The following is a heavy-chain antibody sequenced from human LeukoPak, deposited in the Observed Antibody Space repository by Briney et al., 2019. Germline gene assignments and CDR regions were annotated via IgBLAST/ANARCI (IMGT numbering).Heavy chain of an antibody. CDR3: ARDLFFSDAGYSSGWRAEYFHH. D-gene: IGHD6-19*01. J-gene: IGHJ1*01. V-gene: IGHV3-74*01. CDR2: ISGAGSST. CDR1: GFTFSSHW. Sequence: PGGSLRLSCAASGFTFSSHWMHWVRQAPGKGLVWVSRISGAGSSTSYADSVKGRFTVSRDNAKNTLNPQMNSLRAEDTAVYYCARDLFFSDAGYSSGWRAEYFHHWGQGTLVTVSS.